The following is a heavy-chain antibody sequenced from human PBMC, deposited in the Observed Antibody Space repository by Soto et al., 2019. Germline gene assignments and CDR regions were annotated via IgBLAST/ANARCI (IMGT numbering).Heavy chain of an antibody. CDR3: ARGGYCPGGSCSNHYYYYGMDV. V-gene: IGHV4-31*03. CDR2: IYYSGTI. J-gene: IGHJ6*01. D-gene: IGHD2-15*01. CDR1: GDSISSGGYY. Sequence: QVQLQESGPGLVKPSQTLSLTCTVSGDSISSGGYYWTWIRQHPGEGLEWIGYIYYSGTIYYNPSLQSRVTISVDASKTQFSLKLSSVTAADTAVYFCARGGYCPGGSCSNHYYYYGMDVWGQGTMVTVSS.